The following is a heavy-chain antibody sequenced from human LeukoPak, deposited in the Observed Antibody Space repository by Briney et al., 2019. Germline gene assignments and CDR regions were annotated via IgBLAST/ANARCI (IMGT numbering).Heavy chain of an antibody. CDR3: AKGPTVTTINYFDY. CDR1: GFTFSSYA. CDR2: ISGSGGST. V-gene: IGHV3-23*01. D-gene: IGHD4-17*01. J-gene: IGHJ4*02. Sequence: QSGGSLRLSCAASGFTFSSYAMSWVRQAPGKGLEWVSAISGSGGSTYYADSVKGRFTISRDNSKNTLYLQMNSLRAEDTAAYCCAKGPTVTTINYFDYWGQGTLVTVSS.